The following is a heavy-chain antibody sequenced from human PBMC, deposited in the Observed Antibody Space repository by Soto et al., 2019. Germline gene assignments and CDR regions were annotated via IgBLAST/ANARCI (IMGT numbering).Heavy chain of an antibody. Sequence: EVLLVESGGGLVQPDRPLRLSCAASGFNFENYAMHWVRQAPGKGREWVSGLSWNSGQLDSAGSVRGRFTISRDNGKNSLYLEMNSLRPDDTALYFCAKDKSTGEYSYYRYMDVWGRGTTVIVSS. D-gene: IGHD4-17*01. J-gene: IGHJ6*03. V-gene: IGHV3-9*01. CDR2: LSWNSGQL. CDR3: AKDKSTGEYSYYRYMDV. CDR1: GFNFENYA.